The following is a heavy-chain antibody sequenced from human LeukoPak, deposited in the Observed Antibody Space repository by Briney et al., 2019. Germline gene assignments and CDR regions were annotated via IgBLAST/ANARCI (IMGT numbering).Heavy chain of an antibody. Sequence: SETLCLTCAVSGYSTSSGYYWGWIRQPPGKGLEWIGSIYHSGSTYYNPSLKSRVTISVDTSKNQFSLKLSSVTAADTAVYYCARAGWKNCSGGSCPGALNWFDPWGQGTLVTVSS. CDR1: GYSTSSGYY. J-gene: IGHJ5*02. D-gene: IGHD2-15*01. V-gene: IGHV4-38-2*01. CDR2: IYHSGST. CDR3: ARAGWKNCSGGSCPGALNWFDP.